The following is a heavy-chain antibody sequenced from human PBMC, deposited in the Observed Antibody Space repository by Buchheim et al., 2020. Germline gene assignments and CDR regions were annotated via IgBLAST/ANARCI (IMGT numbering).Heavy chain of an antibody. V-gene: IGHV1-2*04. D-gene: IGHD2/OR15-2a*01. CDR3: ARDVSSLLSRNKNWYFDL. Sequence: QVQLVQSGAEVKKPGASVTVSCRASGYTFTGYYIHWVRQAPGQGLEWMGWINPNSGGTNYAQNFQGWITMTRDTSISTAYLELCGLKTDDPAIYYCARDVSSLLSRNKNWYFDLWGRGTL. CDR2: INPNSGGT. J-gene: IGHJ2*01. CDR1: GYTFTGYY.